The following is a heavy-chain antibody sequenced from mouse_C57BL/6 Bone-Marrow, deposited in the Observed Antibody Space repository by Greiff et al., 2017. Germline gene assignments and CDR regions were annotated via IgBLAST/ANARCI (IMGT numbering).Heavy chain of an antibody. V-gene: IGHV1-59*01. Sequence: VQLQQPGAELVRPGTSVKLSCKASGYTFTSYWMHWVKQRPGQGLEWIGVIDPSDSYTNYNQKFKGKATLTVDTSSSTAYMQLSSLTSEDSAVYYCARGGGDYDGIAYWGQGTLVTVSA. CDR2: IDPSDSYT. D-gene: IGHD2-4*01. J-gene: IGHJ3*01. CDR3: ARGGGDYDGIAY. CDR1: GYTFTSYW.